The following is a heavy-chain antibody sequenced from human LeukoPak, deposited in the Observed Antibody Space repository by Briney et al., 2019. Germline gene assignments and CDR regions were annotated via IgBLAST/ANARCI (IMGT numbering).Heavy chain of an antibody. J-gene: IGHJ4*02. Sequence: SETLSLTCTVSGGSISSSSYYWGWIRQPPGKGLEWIGSIYYSGSTYYNPSLKSRVTISVDTSKNQFSLKLSSVTAADTAVYYCARGARNIVVVPAAFDYWGQGTLVTVSS. CDR1: GGSISSSSYY. CDR2: IYYSGST. D-gene: IGHD2-2*01. V-gene: IGHV4-39*01. CDR3: ARGARNIVVVPAAFDY.